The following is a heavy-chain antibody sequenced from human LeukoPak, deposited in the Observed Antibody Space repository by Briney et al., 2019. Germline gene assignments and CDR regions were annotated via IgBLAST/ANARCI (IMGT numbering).Heavy chain of an antibody. J-gene: IGHJ4*02. CDR1: GFTFSTYG. CDR2: ISSDGSDK. CDR3: AKERLGATTPNPDY. D-gene: IGHD1-26*01. Sequence: PGRSLRLSCAASGFTFSTYGMHWVRQAPGKGLEWVAVISSDGSDKYYTDSVKGRFTIPRDNSKNTLYLQMSSLRADDTALYYCAKERLGATTPNPDYWGQGTLVTVSS. V-gene: IGHV3-30*18.